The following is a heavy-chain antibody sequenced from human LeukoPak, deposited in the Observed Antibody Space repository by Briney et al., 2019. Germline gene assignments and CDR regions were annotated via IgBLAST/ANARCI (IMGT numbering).Heavy chain of an antibody. CDR2: ISYDGSNI. V-gene: IGHV3-30-3*01. D-gene: IGHD1-20*01. CDR3: AREPPLITGPAYYMDG. J-gene: IGHJ6*03. CDR1: GFTFSSYA. Sequence: PGRSLRLSCAASGFTFSSYAMHWVRQAPGKGLEWVAVISYDGSNIYYADSVKGRFTISRDNSKNTLYLQMNSLRAEDTAVYYCAREPPLITGPAYYMDGWGKGTTVTVSS.